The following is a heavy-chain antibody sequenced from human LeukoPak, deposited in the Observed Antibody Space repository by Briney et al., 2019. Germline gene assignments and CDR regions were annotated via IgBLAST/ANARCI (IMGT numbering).Heavy chain of an antibody. J-gene: IGHJ6*02. CDR1: GGTFSSYA. D-gene: IGHD3-9*01. CDR2: IIPILGIA. CDR3: ARAPPPLRYFDWLSSYYYYGMDV. V-gene: IGHV1-69*04. Sequence: SVKVSCKASGGTFSSYAISWVRQAPGQGLEWMGRIIPILGIANYAQKFQGRVTITADKSTSTAYMELSSLRSEDTAVYYCARAPPPLRYFDWLSSYYYYGMDVWGQGTTVTVSS.